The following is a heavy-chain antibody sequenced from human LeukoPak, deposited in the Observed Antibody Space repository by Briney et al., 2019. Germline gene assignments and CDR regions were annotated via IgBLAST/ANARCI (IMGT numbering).Heavy chain of an antibody. V-gene: IGHV4-39*01. D-gene: IGHD3-10*01. CDR2: IHYNGNT. CDR1: GGSISSDFYW. CDR3: ARQRASGTWSFDV. J-gene: IGHJ3*01. Sequence: SETLSLTCTVSGGSISSDFYWWAWIRQPPGRGLEWIGSIHYNGNTYYSQSLKSRVTISVDTFNNHFSLNLGSVTAVDTALYYCARQRASGTWSFDVWGQGTMVPVSS.